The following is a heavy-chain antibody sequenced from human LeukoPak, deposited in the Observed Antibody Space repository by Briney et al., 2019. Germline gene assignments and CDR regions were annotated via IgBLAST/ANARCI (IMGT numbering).Heavy chain of an antibody. CDR2: INPNSGGT. V-gene: IGHV1-2*02. D-gene: IGHD3-22*01. CDR3: ASSFSRTYYYDSSGYHTLGY. Sequence: ASVKVSRKASGYTFTGYYMHWVRQAPGQGLEWMGWINPNSGGTNYAQKFQGRVTMTRDTSISTAYMELSRLRSDDTAVYYCASSFSRTYYYDSSGYHTLGYWGQGTLVTVSS. J-gene: IGHJ4*02. CDR1: GYTFTGYY.